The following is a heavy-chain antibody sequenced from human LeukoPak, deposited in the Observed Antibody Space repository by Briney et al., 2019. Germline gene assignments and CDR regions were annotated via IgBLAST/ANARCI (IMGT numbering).Heavy chain of an antibody. V-gene: IGHV4-34*01. CDR2: INHSGST. CDR1: GGSFSGYY. J-gene: IGHJ4*02. CDR3: ARARNTAMVY. D-gene: IGHD5-18*01. Sequence: SETLSLICAVYGGSFSGYYWSWIRQPPGKGLEWIGEINHSGSTNYNPSLKSRVTISVDTSKNQFSLKLSSVTAADTAVYYCARARNTAMVYWGQGTLVTVSS.